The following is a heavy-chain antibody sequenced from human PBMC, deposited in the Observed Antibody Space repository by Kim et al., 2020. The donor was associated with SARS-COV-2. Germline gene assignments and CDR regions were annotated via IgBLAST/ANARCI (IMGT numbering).Heavy chain of an antibody. V-gene: IGHV3-33*06. CDR3: AKDRGGATAYFDY. CDR1: GFTFSSYA. CDR2: IWYDGSNK. Sequence: GGSLRLSCAASGFTFSSYAMHWVRQAPGKGLEWVAVIWYDGSNKYYADSVKGRFTISRDNSKNTLYLQMNSLRAEDTAVYYCAKDRGGATAYFDYWGQGTLVTVSS. D-gene: IGHD1-26*01. J-gene: IGHJ4*02.